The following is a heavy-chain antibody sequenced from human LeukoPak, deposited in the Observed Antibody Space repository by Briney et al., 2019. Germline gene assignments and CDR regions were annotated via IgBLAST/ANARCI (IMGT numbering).Heavy chain of an antibody. CDR2: IIPIFGTA. J-gene: IGHJ3*02. CDR1: GGTLSSYA. Sequence: GASVKVSCKASGGTLSSYAISWVRQAPGQGLEWMGGIIPIFGTANYAQKFQGRVTITADESTSTAYMELSSLRSEDTAVYYCAREAAGYYYDSSGYSDAFDIWGQGTMVTVSS. D-gene: IGHD3-22*01. CDR3: AREAAGYYYDSSGYSDAFDI. V-gene: IGHV1-69*13.